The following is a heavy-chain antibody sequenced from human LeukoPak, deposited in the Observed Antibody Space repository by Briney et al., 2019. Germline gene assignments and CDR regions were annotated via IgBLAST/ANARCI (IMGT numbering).Heavy chain of an antibody. CDR3: ARALGYCSGGSCTRGYNWFDP. CDR2: IYYGGST. Sequence: KPSETLSLTCTVSGGSISSSDYYWGWLRQPPGKGLEWIGSIYYGGSTYYNPSLKSRVTMSVDTSMNQFSLKLSFVTTADTAVYYCARALGYCSGGSCTRGYNWFDPWGQGTLVTVPS. V-gene: IGHV4-39*01. J-gene: IGHJ5*02. CDR1: GGSISSSDYY. D-gene: IGHD2-15*01.